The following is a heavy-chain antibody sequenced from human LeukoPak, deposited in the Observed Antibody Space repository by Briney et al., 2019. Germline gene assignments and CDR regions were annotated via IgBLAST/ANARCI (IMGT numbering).Heavy chain of an antibody. J-gene: IGHJ6*03. CDR2: IYKSGST. Sequence: SETLSLTCTVSGESINPYYWNWIRQPAGKGLEWIGDIYKSGSTNYNPSLKSRVTMSLDTSKNQFSLKLRSVTAADTAVYFCARSFLDYMDVWGKGTTVTVSS. CDR3: ARSFLDYMDV. V-gene: IGHV4-4*07. CDR1: GESINPYY. D-gene: IGHD2/OR15-2a*01.